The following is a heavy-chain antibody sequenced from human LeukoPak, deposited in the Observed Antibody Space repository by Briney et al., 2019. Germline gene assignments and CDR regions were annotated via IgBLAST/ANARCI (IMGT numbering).Heavy chain of an antibody. J-gene: IGHJ4*02. CDR1: GFTFHTFN. CDR3: ARGHYDVLAASYKWTPDY. V-gene: IGHV3-21*01. D-gene: IGHD3-9*01. CDR2: ITSCGDYI. Sequence: PGGSLTLSCAASGFTFHTFNMNGVGQAPGQGLEGVSSITSCGDYIYYADSLRGRFITPRDNAKNSLSLQLNSLRVEDTAVYYCARGHYDVLAASYKWTPDYWGQGTLVTVSS.